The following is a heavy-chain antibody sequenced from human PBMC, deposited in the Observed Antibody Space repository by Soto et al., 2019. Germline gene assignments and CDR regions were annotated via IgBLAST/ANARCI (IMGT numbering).Heavy chain of an antibody. CDR1: GYSFTSYW. J-gene: IGHJ6*02. CDR2: IDPSDSYT. Sequence: XESLTISCKGSGYSFTSYWISWVRQMPGKGLEWMGRIDPSDSYTNYSPSFQGHVTISADKSISTAYLQWSSLKASDTAMYYCAREDSSSPHYYYYGMDVWGQGTTVTVSS. CDR3: AREDSSSPHYYYYGMDV. D-gene: IGHD6-6*01. V-gene: IGHV5-10-1*01.